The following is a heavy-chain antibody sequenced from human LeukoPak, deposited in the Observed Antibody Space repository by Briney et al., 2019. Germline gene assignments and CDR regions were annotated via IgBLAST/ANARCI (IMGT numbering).Heavy chain of an antibody. CDR2: IWYDGSNK. V-gene: IGHV3-33*06. D-gene: IGHD3-10*01. J-gene: IGHJ4*02. Sequence: GRSLRLSCAASGFTFSSYGMHWVRQAPGKGLEWVAVIWYDGSNKYYADSVKGRFTISRDNSKNTLYLQMNSLRAEDTAVYYCAKEAWLGELADYWGQGTLVTVSS. CDR3: AKEAWLGELADY. CDR1: GFTFSSYG.